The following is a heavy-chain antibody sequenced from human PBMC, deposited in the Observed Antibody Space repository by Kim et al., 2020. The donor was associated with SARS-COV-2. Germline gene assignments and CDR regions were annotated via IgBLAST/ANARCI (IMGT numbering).Heavy chain of an antibody. V-gene: IGHV3-11*06. CDR3: AREMEYSSSSSSDY. Sequence: ADSVKGRFTISRDNAKNSLYLQMNSLRAEDTAVYYCAREMEYSSSSSSDYWGQGTLVTVSS. D-gene: IGHD6-6*01. J-gene: IGHJ4*02.